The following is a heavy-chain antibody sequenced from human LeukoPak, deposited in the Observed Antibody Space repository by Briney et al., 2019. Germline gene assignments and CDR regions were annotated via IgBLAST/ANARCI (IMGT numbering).Heavy chain of an antibody. V-gene: IGHV3-33*08. CDR3: ARGKGGYYYHMDV. J-gene: IGHJ6*03. Sequence: GGSLRLSCAASGFTFSTYWMTWVRQAPGKGLEWVAIIWYDGDKKYYVDSVKGRFTISRDNSKNTLDLQMNSLRVDDTAVYYCARGKGGYYYHMDVWGKGTTVTVSS. D-gene: IGHD3-16*01. CDR1: GFTFSTYW. CDR2: IWYDGDKK.